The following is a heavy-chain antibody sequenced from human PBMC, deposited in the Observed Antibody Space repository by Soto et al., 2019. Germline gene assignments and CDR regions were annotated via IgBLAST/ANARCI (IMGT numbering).Heavy chain of an antibody. V-gene: IGHV3-30-3*01. D-gene: IGHD6-13*01. CDR1: GFTFSSYA. CDR2: ISYDGSNK. Sequence: QVQLVESEGGVVQPGRSLRLSCAASGFTFSSYAMHWVRQAPGKGLEWVAVISYDGSNKYYADSVKGRFTISRDNSKNTLYLQMNSLRAEDTAVYYCARGSIAAAGFDYWGPGTLVTVSS. CDR3: ARGSIAAAGFDY. J-gene: IGHJ4*02.